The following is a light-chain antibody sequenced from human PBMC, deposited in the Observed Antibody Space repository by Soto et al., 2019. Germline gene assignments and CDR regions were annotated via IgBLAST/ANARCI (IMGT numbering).Light chain of an antibody. V-gene: IGKV1-33*01. CDR2: DAS. J-gene: IGKJ5*01. Sequence: IHMTQSPSSMSAPVGHSVTITCQASQNVNNYLNWYQQKPGRAPKFLIYDASNLEAGVPSRFRGSGSGTDFTFTISRLKPEDIATYYCQQYENLPTFGQGTRLEIK. CDR1: QNVNNY. CDR3: QQYENLPT.